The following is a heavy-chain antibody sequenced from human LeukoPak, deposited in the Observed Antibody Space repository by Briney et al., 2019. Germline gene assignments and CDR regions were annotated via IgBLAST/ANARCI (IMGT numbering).Heavy chain of an antibody. CDR1: GFTFDDYA. CDR3: TRNTVTVHFDY. V-gene: IGHV3-49*03. J-gene: IGHJ4*02. D-gene: IGHD4-17*01. Sequence: GGSLRLSCSASGFTFDDYAVSWFRQAPGKGLEWVGFIRSKAFGGTPEYAASVRGRFTISRDDSKSSAYLQMNSLKTEDTAVYYCTRNTVTVHFDYWSQGTLVTVSS. CDR2: IRSKAFGGTP.